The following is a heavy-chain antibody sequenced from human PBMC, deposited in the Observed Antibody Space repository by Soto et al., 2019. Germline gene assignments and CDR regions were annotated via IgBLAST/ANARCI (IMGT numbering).Heavy chain of an antibody. V-gene: IGHV4-30-2*01. CDR1: NGSVSSGTYS. J-gene: IGHJ6*02. CDR3: ARGHYYYGMDV. Sequence: TLSLTCTVSNGSVSSGTYSWSWVRQPPGKGLEWIGYIYYSGTTYYTPSLKSRLTMSMDRANDHFSLNLTSVTAADTAVYFCARGHYYYGMDVWGQGITVTVSS. CDR2: IYYSGTT.